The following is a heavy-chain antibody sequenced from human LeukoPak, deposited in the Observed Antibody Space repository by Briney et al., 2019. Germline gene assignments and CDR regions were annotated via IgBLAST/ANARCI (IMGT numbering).Heavy chain of an antibody. Sequence: ASVKVSCKASGGTFSSYAISWVRQAPGQGLEWMGRIIPIFGTANYAQKFQGRVTITTDESTSTAYMELSSLRSEDTAVYYCARAFYCTNGVCLPDYWGLGTLVTVSS. V-gene: IGHV1-69*05. CDR3: ARAFYCTNGVCLPDY. D-gene: IGHD2-8*01. CDR2: IIPIFGTA. CDR1: GGTFSSYA. J-gene: IGHJ4*02.